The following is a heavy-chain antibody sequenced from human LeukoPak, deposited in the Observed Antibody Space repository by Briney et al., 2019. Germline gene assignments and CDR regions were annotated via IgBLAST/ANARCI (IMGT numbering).Heavy chain of an antibody. D-gene: IGHD6-13*01. CDR1: GFTFSSNG. V-gene: IGHV3-30*02. CDR2: IRYDGSNK. J-gene: IGHJ4*02. CDR3: AKDRSIAAAGTLDY. Sequence: GGSLRLSCAASGFTFSSNGMHWVRQAPGKGLEWVAFIRYDGSNKYYADSVKGRFTISRDNSKNTLYLQMNSLRAEDTAVYYCAKDRSIAAAGTLDYWGQGTLVTVSS.